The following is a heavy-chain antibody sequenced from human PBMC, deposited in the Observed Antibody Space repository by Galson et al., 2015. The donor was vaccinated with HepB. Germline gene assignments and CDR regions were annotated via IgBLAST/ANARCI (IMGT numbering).Heavy chain of an antibody. D-gene: IGHD6-19*01. CDR1: GFTFSSYS. CDR2: ISSSSSYI. V-gene: IGHV3-21*01. CDR3: ARSSAVAGFDY. Sequence: SLRLSCAASGFTFSSYSMNWVRQAPGKGLEWVSSISSSSSYIYYADSVKGRFTISRDNAKNSLYLQMNSLRAEDTTVYYCARSSAVAGFDYWGQGTLVTVSS. J-gene: IGHJ4*02.